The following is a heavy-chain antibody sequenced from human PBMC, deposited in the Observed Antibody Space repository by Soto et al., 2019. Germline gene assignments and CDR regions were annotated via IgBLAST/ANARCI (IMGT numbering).Heavy chain of an antibody. CDR2: IYYSGST. V-gene: IGHV4-31*03. J-gene: IGHJ6*02. Sequence: SETLSLTCTVSGGSISSGGYYWSWIRQHPGKGLEWIGYIYYSGSTYYNPSLKSRVTISVDTSKNQFSLKLSSVTAADTAVYYCARRPYDFWSGFYGMDVWGQGTTVTVSS. CDR3: ARRPYDFWSGFYGMDV. CDR1: GGSISSGGYY. D-gene: IGHD3-3*01.